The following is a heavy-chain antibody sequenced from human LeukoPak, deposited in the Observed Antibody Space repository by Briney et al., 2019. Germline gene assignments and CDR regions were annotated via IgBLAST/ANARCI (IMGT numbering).Heavy chain of an antibody. V-gene: IGHV4-4*02. CDR2: IYNSGIT. J-gene: IGHJ4*02. CDR1: GDSISGNRW. CDR3: ATQLPFYLDF. Sequence: SDTLSLTCAVSGDSISGNRWWSWLRQPPGRRLEWSGEIYNSGITNYNPSLKSLATISVDKSKKHFSLKRSSVTVATTAIYYCATQLPFYLDFWGQGTLVTVPS. D-gene: IGHD1-1*01.